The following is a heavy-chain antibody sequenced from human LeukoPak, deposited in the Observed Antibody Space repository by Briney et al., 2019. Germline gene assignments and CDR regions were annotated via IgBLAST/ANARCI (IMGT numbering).Heavy chain of an antibody. CDR2: IGGSGATT. V-gene: IGHV3-23*01. D-gene: IGHD6-13*01. CDR1: GFSFSAYG. J-gene: IGHJ4*02. Sequence: GGSLRLSCAASGFSFSAYGMNWVRQAPGKGLEWVSAIGGSGATTYYADSVRGRFTISRDNSKNTMYLQMSSLRAEDTAVYYCAVHIIAAFDYWGQGTLVTVSS. CDR3: AVHIIAAFDY.